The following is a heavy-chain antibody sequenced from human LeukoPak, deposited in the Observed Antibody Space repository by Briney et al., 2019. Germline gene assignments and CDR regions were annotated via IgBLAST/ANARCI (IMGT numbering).Heavy chain of an antibody. D-gene: IGHD3-22*01. CDR2: ISSCSSTI. CDR3: AGDRLPYYYDSSGLFDY. J-gene: IGHJ4*02. V-gene: IGHV3-48*01. CDR1: GFTFSSYS. Sequence: GGSLRLSCAAPGFTFSSYSMNWVRRAPGEGLVWVLYISSCSSTIHYAASVKGRVTISRDNAKNSLYLQMNSLRAEDTAVYYCAGDRLPYYYDSSGLFDYWGQGTLVTVSS.